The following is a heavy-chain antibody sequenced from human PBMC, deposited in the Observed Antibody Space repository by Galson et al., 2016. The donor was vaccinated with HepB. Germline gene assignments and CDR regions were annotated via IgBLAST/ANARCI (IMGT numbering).Heavy chain of an antibody. CDR2: IYHSGTT. Sequence: SETLSLTCGVSGGSISGRYWWTWVRQPPGKGLEWIGEIYHSGTTNDSPSLKSRVTISVDKSKNQFSLKLNSVIAADTAVYYCARAPAESSSGWPLDSWGQGTLVTVSS. CDR3: ARAPAESSSGWPLDS. CDR1: GGSISGRYW. V-gene: IGHV4-4*02. J-gene: IGHJ4*02. D-gene: IGHD6-19*01.